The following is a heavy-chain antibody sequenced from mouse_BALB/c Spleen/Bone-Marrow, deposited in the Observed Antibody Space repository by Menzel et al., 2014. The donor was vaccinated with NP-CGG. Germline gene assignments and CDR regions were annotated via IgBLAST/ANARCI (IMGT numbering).Heavy chain of an antibody. J-gene: IGHJ4*01. CDR3: ARYYYAMDY. CDR2: IDPANGNT. Sequence: EVKLVESGAELVKPGASVKLSCTASGFNIKDTYMHWVKQRPEQGLEWIGRIDPANGNTKYDPKFQGKATITADTSSNTAYLQLSSLTSEDTAVYYCARYYYAMDYWGQGTSVTVSS. V-gene: IGHV14-3*02. CDR1: GFNIKDTY.